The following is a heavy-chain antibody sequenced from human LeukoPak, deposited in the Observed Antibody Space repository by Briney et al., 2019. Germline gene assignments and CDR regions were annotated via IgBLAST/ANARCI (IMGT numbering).Heavy chain of an antibody. CDR3: ARKMSYCSSTSCYWDFAYYYGMDV. Sequence: SQTLSLTCTVSGGSIGSGGYSWSWIRQHPGKGLEWIGYIYYSGSTYYNPSLKSRVTISVDTSKNQFSLKLSSVTAADTAVYYCARKMSYCSSTSCYWDFAYYYGMDVWGQGTTVTVSS. CDR2: IYYSGST. CDR1: GGSIGSGGYS. D-gene: IGHD2-2*01. V-gene: IGHV4-31*03. J-gene: IGHJ6*02.